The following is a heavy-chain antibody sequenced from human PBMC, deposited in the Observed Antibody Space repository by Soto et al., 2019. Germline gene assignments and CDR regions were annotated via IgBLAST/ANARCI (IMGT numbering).Heavy chain of an antibody. CDR2: ISSSGSTI. CDR3: ARVEPHDFWSGYYYY. J-gene: IGHJ4*02. V-gene: IGHV3-48*03. CDR1: GFTFSSYE. Sequence: GGSLRLSCAASGFTFSSYEMNWVRQAPGKGLEWVSYISSSGSTIYYADSVKGRFTISRDNAKNSLYLQMNSLRAEDTAVYYCARVEPHDFWSGYYYYWGQGTLVTVSS. D-gene: IGHD3-3*01.